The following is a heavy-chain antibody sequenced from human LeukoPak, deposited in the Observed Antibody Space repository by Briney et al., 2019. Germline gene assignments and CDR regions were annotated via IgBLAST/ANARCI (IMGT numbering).Heavy chain of an antibody. D-gene: IGHD6-13*01. CDR1: GYTFTSYY. CDR2: INPSGGST. J-gene: IGHJ4*02. V-gene: IGHV1-46*01. Sequence: ASVKVSCKASGYTFTSYYMHWVRQAPGQGLEWMGIINPSGGSTSYAQKFQGRVTMTRDTSTSTVYMELSSLRSEDTAVYYCARVGDPRMAAAGQTNFDYWGQGTLVTVSS. CDR3: ARVGDPRMAAAGQTNFDY.